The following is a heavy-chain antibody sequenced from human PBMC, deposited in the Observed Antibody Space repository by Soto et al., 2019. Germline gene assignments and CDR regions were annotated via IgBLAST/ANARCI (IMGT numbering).Heavy chain of an antibody. D-gene: IGHD3-10*01. CDR3: ARTRGAHYGGTEY. J-gene: IGHJ4*02. CDR2: ISSTSTYT. CDR1: GFTFSNYN. Sequence: EVQLLESGGGLVKPGGSLRLSCAGSGFTFSNYNMNWVRQAPGKGLEWVSSISSTSTYTYYADSVKGRFTISRDNAKNSLFLEMDSLRVEDTAVYYCARTRGAHYGGTEYWGQGTLVTVSS. V-gene: IGHV3-21*01.